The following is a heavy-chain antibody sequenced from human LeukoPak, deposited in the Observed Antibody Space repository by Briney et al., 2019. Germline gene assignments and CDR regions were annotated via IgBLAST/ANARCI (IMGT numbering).Heavy chain of an antibody. CDR1: GGSISSYY. V-gene: IGHV4-59*01. Sequence: PSETLSLTCTVSGGSISSYYWSWIRQPPGKGLEWIGYIYYSESTNYNPSLKSRVTISVDTSKNQFSLKLSSVTAADTAVYYCARDHWGTDYWGQGTLVTVSS. CDR3: ARDHWGTDY. J-gene: IGHJ4*02. D-gene: IGHD3-16*01. CDR2: IYYSEST.